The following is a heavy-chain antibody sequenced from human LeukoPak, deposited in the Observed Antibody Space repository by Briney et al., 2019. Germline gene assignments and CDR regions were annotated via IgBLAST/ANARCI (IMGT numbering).Heavy chain of an antibody. Sequence: GASVKVSCKASGYTFTGYYMHWVRQAPGQGLEWMGWINPNSGGTNYAQKFQGRVTMTRDTSISTAYMELSRLRSDDTAVYYCASLYSSGWYLNFDYWGQGTLVTVSS. V-gene: IGHV1-2*02. D-gene: IGHD6-19*01. CDR3: ASLYSSGWYLNFDY. CDR1: GYTFTGYY. J-gene: IGHJ4*02. CDR2: INPNSGGT.